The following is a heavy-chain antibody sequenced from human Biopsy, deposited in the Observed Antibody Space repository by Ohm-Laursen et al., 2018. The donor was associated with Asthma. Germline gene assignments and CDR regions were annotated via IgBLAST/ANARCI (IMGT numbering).Heavy chain of an antibody. CDR3: ARGPNYHGSGRAPIGMDV. CDR2: IYYTGSD. V-gene: IGHV4-61*01. D-gene: IGHD3-10*01. CDR1: GGSVSTGSYY. Sequence: DTLSLTCTVSGGSVSTGSYYWSWIRQPPGKGLEWLGYIYYTGSDNYNPSLKSRVTISVDTSKNQFSLRLNSVTAADTAVYYCARGPNYHGSGRAPIGMDVWGQGTTVTVSS. J-gene: IGHJ6*02.